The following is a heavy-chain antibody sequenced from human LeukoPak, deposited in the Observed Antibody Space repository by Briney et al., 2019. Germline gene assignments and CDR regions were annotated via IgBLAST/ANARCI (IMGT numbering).Heavy chain of an antibody. CDR1: GFNFGIYG. V-gene: IGHV3-33*01. D-gene: IGHD6-19*01. J-gene: IGHJ1*01. CDR2: MWDDGTNE. Sequence: GGSLRLSCTASGFNFGIYGMHWVRQAPGKGLEWVAVMWDDGTNEYYVESVKGRFTISRDNGKRTLYLQMNSLRVEDTAVYYCTREKEYSSGWYAEYFQHWGQGTLVTVSS. CDR3: TREKEYSSGWYAEYFQH.